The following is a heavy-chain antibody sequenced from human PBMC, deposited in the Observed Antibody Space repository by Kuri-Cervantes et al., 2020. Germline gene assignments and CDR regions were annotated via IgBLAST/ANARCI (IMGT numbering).Heavy chain of an antibody. V-gene: IGHV3-30*03. Sequence: GGSLRLSCAASGLTFSNHAVNWVRQAPGKGLEWVSVISDDGRKKYYVDSVKGRFTISRDNAKNSLYLQMNSLRPEDTALYYCVRSPRFSSGWYQGDYWGQGTLVTVSS. D-gene: IGHD6-19*01. J-gene: IGHJ4*02. CDR1: GLTFSNHA. CDR3: VRSPRFSSGWYQGDY. CDR2: ISDDGRKK.